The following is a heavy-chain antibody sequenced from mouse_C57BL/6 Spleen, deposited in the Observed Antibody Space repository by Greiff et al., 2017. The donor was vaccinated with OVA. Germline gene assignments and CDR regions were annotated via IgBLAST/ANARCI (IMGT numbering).Heavy chain of an antibody. CDR1: GYTFTSYW. CDR2: IDPSDSYT. CDR3: ARWTGTAY. Sequence: VQLQQPGAELVKPGASVKLSCKASGYTFTSYWMQWVKQRPGQGLEWIGEIDPSDSYTNYNQKFKGKATLTVYTSSSTAYMQLSSLTSEDSAVYYCARWTGTAYWGQGTTLTVSS. V-gene: IGHV1-50*01. D-gene: IGHD4-1*01. J-gene: IGHJ2*01.